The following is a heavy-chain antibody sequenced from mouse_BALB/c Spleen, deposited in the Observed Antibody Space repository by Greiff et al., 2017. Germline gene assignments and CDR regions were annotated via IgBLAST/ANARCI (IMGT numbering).Heavy chain of an antibody. CDR3: ARGYDYDGFYWYFDV. CDR2: ISSGGST. V-gene: IGHV5-6-5*01. CDR1: GFTFSSYA. Sequence: DVKLVESGGGLVKPGGSLKLSCAASGFTFSSYAMSWVRQTPEKRLEWVASISSGGSTYYPDSVKGRFTISRDNARNILYLQMSSLRSEDTAMYYCARGYDYDGFYWYFDVWGAGTTVTVSS. D-gene: IGHD2-4*01. J-gene: IGHJ1*01.